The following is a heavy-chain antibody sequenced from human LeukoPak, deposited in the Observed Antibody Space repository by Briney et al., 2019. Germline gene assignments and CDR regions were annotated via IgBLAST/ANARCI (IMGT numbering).Heavy chain of an antibody. CDR1: GGTFSSYT. Sequence: ASVKVSCKASGGTFSSYTISWVRQAPGQGLEWMGRIIPILGIANYAQKFQGRVTITADKSTSTAYMELSSLRSEDTAVYYCARDQGREREPDFDYWGQGTLVTVSS. CDR2: IIPILGIA. J-gene: IGHJ4*02. D-gene: IGHD1-1*01. V-gene: IGHV1-69*04. CDR3: ARDQGREREPDFDY.